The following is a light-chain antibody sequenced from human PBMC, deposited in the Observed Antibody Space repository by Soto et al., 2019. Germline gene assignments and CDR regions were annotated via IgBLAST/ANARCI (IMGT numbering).Light chain of an antibody. Sequence: EIVLTQSPGALSLSPGERATLSCRASQGVISGYFAWYQHKPGQAPRLLIFATSRRATAIPDRFSGSGSGTDFTLTISRLEPEDVAVYYCQQYGSSPPITFGQGTRLEIK. J-gene: IGKJ5*01. CDR2: ATS. CDR1: QGVISGY. CDR3: QQYGSSPPIT. V-gene: IGKV3-20*01.